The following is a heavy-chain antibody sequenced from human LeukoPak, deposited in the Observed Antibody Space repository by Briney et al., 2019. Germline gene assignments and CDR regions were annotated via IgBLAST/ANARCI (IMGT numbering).Heavy chain of an antibody. V-gene: IGHV4-30-4*08. D-gene: IGHD3-10*01. J-gene: IGHJ5*02. CDR1: GGSISSSSYY. CDR3: ARVVWYYYGSGNWFDP. CDR2: IYYSGST. Sequence: KTSETLSLTCTVSGGSISSSSYYWGWIRQPPGKGLEWIGYIYYSGSTYYNPSLKSRVTISVDTSKNQFSLKLSSVTAADTAVYYCARVVWYYYGSGNWFDPWGQGTLVTVSS.